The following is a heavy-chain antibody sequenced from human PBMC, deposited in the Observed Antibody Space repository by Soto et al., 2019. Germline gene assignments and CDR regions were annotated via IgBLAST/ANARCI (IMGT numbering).Heavy chain of an antibody. J-gene: IGHJ4*02. Sequence: GESLKISCKGSGYSFTSYWIGWVRQMPGKGLEWMGIIYPGDSDTRYSPSFQGQVTISADKSISTAYLQWSSLKASDTAMYYCARRLAPYSSSWYVYFDYWGQGTLVTVSS. V-gene: IGHV5-51*01. D-gene: IGHD6-13*01. CDR1: GYSFTSYW. CDR3: ARRLAPYSSSWYVYFDY. CDR2: IYPGDSDT.